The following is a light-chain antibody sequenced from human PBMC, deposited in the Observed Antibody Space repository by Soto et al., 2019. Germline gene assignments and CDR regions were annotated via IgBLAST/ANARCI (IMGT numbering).Light chain of an antibody. Sequence: QSVLTQPASVSGSPGQSITISCTGTISDVGTYNLVSWFQKHPGKAPKLMIFEVTERPSGVSNRFSGSKSGNAASLTISGLQAEDEAYYYCCSYAGGGSYVFGTGTKLTVL. J-gene: IGLJ1*01. CDR1: ISDVGTYNL. CDR2: EVT. CDR3: CSYAGGGSYV. V-gene: IGLV2-23*02.